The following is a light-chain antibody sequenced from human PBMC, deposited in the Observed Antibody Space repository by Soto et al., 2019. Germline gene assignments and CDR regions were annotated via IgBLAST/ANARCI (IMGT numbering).Light chain of an antibody. J-gene: IGKJ1*01. CDR3: QHYNAFPWP. CDR2: GAS. V-gene: IGKV3-20*01. CDR1: QSVRSNY. Sequence: EIVLTQSPGTLSLSPGEGATLSCRASQSVRSNYLAWYQQKPGQAPRLLIYGASSRATGIPDRFSGSGSGTEFTLTISRLEPDDFATYYCQHYNAFPWPFGQGTKVEIK.